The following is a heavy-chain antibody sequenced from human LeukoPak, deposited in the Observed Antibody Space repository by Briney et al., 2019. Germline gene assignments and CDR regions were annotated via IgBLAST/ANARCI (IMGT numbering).Heavy chain of an antibody. CDR3: ATYRQVLLPFES. Sequence: PGGSLRLSRAASRFTVSSNYMSWVRQAPGKGLEWVSVIYSGGSTYYADSVKGRFTISRDNSKSTLSLQMNSLRAEDTAIYYCATYRQVLLPFESWGQGTLVTVSS. CDR2: IYSGGST. J-gene: IGHJ4*02. CDR1: RFTVSSNY. D-gene: IGHD2-8*02. V-gene: IGHV3-53*01.